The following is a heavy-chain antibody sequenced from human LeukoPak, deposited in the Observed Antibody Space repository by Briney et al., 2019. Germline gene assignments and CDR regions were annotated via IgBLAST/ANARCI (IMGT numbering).Heavy chain of an antibody. D-gene: IGHD3-16*01. CDR3: AEGDKMLTWRRTYNRFDP. Sequence: GGSLRLSCAASRFSFSSYGMHWVRQAPGKGLDWVAFIHHDGSNKYYADSVRGRFTISRDNSKNTLYLQMNSLRAEDTAVYFCAEGDKMLTWRRTYNRFDPWGQGTLVTVSS. V-gene: IGHV3-30*02. J-gene: IGHJ5*02. CDR2: IHHDGSNK. CDR1: RFSFSSYG.